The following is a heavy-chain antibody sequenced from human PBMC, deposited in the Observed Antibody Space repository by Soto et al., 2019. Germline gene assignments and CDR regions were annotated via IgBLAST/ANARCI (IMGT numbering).Heavy chain of an antibody. CDR1: GYTFTSYA. CDR2: INAGNGNT. V-gene: IGHV1-3*05. CDR3: ARGFVDSSGYFYY. D-gene: IGHD3-22*01. J-gene: IGHJ4*02. Sequence: QVQLVQSGAEEKKPGASVKVSCKASGYTFTSYAMHRVRQAPGQRLEWMGWINAGNGNTKYSQKFQGRVTITRDTSASTAYMELSSLRSEDTAVYYCARGFVDSSGYFYYWGQGTLVTVSS.